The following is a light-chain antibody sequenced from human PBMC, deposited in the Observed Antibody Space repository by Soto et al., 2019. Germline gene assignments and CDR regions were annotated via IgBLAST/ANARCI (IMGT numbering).Light chain of an antibody. CDR2: GAS. CDR3: QKYSSAPRT. V-gene: IGKV3D-15*01. CDR1: QSVSSY. J-gene: IGKJ1*01. Sequence: EVVMTQSPATLSVSPGERATLSCRASQSVSSYLAWYQQKPGQAPRLLIYGASSRATGIPDRFSGSGSGTDFTLTISSLQPEDVATYYCQKYSSAPRTFGQGTKVDIK.